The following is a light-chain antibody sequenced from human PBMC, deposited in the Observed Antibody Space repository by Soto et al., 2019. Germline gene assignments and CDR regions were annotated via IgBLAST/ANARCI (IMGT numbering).Light chain of an antibody. CDR1: SSVVGSYNL. V-gene: IGLV2-23*01. Sequence: QSALTQPASVSGSPGQSITISCTGTSSVVGSYNLVSWYQQHPGKAPKLMIYEDIKRPSGVSNRFSGSKSGNTASLTISGLQAEDEADYYCCSYAGSSTYVFRTGTKVHVL. J-gene: IGLJ1*01. CDR2: EDI. CDR3: CSYAGSSTYV.